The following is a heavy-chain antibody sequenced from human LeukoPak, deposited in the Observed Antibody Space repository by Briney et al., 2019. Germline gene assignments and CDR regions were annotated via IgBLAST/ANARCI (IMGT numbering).Heavy chain of an antibody. V-gene: IGHV4-30-2*01. CDR3: ARASGIAAAHWFDP. CDR1: GGSISSGGYS. D-gene: IGHD6-13*01. J-gene: IGHJ5*02. CDR2: IYHSGST. Sequence: SETLSLACAVSGGSISSGGYSWSWIRQPPGKGLEWIGYIYHSGSTYYNPSLKSRVTISVDRSKNQFSLKLSSVTAADTAVYYCARASGIAAAHWFDPWGQGTLVTVSS.